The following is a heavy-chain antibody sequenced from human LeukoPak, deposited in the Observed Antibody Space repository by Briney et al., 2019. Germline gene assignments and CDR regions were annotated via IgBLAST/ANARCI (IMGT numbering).Heavy chain of an antibody. Sequence: GGSLRLTCAASGFTFSNAWMSWVRQAPGKGLEWVGRIKSKTDGGTTDYAAPVKGRFTISRDDSKNTLYLQMNSLKTEDTAVYYCTTAATVTTLDYWGQGTLVTVSS. V-gene: IGHV3-15*01. CDR3: TTAATVTTLDY. J-gene: IGHJ4*02. D-gene: IGHD4-17*01. CDR2: IKSKTDGGTT. CDR1: GFTFSNAW.